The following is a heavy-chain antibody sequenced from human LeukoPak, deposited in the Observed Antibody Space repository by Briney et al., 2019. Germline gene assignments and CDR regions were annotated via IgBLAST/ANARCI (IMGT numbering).Heavy chain of an antibody. D-gene: IGHD2-2*01. CDR2: IYYSGST. Sequence: SETLSLTCTVSGGSISSHYWSWIRQPPGKGLEWIGYIYYSGSTNYNPSLKSRVTISVDTSKNQFSLKLSSVTAADTAVYYCARGGLDCSSTSCYDSAFDIWGPGTMVTVSS. J-gene: IGHJ3*02. CDR1: GGSISSHY. V-gene: IGHV4-59*11. CDR3: ARGGLDCSSTSCYDSAFDI.